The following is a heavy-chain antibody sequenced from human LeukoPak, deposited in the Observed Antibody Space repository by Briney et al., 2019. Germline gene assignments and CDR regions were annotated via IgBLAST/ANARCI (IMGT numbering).Heavy chain of an antibody. CDR3: ARADPYDILTGYQFDY. CDR2: IYYSGST. D-gene: IGHD3-9*01. V-gene: IGHV4-59*01. Sequence: SETLSLTCTVSGGSISSYYWSWIPQPPGKGLEWIGYIYYSGSTNYNPSLKSRVTISVDTSKNQFSLKLSSVTAADTAVYYCARADPYDILTGYQFDYWGQGTLVTVSS. J-gene: IGHJ4*02. CDR1: GGSISSYY.